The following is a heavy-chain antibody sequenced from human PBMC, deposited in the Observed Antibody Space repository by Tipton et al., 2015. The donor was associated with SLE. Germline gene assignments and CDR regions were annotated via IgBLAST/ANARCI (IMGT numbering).Heavy chain of an antibody. V-gene: IGHV4-61*01. Sequence: TLSLTCTVFGGSVRSGNYFWSWIRQPPGSGLEWIGQIYNSGSTDYNPSLKSRVTISIDTSNNQFSLRLSSVTAADTAVYYCARSNSNFIFDDWGQGTLVTVSS. D-gene: IGHD1-1*01. J-gene: IGHJ4*02. CDR2: IYNSGST. CDR3: ARSNSNFIFDD. CDR1: GGSVRSGNYF.